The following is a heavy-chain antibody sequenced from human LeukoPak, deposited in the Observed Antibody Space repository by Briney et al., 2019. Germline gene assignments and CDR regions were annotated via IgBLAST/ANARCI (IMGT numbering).Heavy chain of an antibody. D-gene: IGHD6-13*01. J-gene: IGHJ4*02. Sequence: SETLSLTCTVSGASISSYYWSWIRQPPGKGLEWIGYIFYSGSTLYNPSLQSRVTISVDTSKNQISLKLTSVTAADTAVYYCAGGPYPAAGTDHQFDYWGQGTLVTVSS. V-gene: IGHV4-59*01. CDR3: AGGPYPAAGTDHQFDY. CDR1: GASISSYY. CDR2: IFYSGST.